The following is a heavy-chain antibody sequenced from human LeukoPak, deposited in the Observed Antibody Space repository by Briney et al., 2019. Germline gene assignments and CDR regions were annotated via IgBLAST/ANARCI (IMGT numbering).Heavy chain of an antibody. V-gene: IGHV3-48*01. D-gene: IGHD3-22*01. Sequence: GGSLRLSCAASGFTFSSYSMNWVRQAPGKGLEWISYIGISSGNTKYADSVKGRFTISGDKAKNTLYLQMNSLRAEDTAVYYCAVEAIIPATGAFQHWGQGTLVTVSS. CDR2: IGISSGNT. J-gene: IGHJ1*01. CDR3: AVEAIIPATGAFQH. CDR1: GFTFSSYS.